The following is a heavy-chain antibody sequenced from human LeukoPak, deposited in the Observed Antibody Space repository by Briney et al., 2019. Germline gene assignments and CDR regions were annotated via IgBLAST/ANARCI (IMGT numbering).Heavy chain of an antibody. Sequence: SETLSLTCTVSGDSISSGDYYWGWIRQPPGKGLEWIGSIYYSGSTYYNPSLKSRVTISVDTSKNQFSLKLSSVTAADTAVYYCARQVVPAAYYSGYYMDVWGKGTTVTVSS. J-gene: IGHJ6*03. D-gene: IGHD2-2*01. CDR1: GDSISSGDYY. V-gene: IGHV4-39*01. CDR2: IYYSGST. CDR3: ARQVVPAAYYSGYYMDV.